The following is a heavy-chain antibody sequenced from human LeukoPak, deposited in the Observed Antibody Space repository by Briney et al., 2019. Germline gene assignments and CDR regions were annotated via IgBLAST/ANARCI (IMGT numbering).Heavy chain of an antibody. D-gene: IGHD1-1*01. CDR2: ISWDGGST. V-gene: IGHV3-43*01. CDR3: AKDKATGTTDYYYYMDV. J-gene: IGHJ6*03. Sequence: GGSLRLSCAASGFTFDDYTMHWVRQAPGKGLEWVSLISWDGGSTYYADSVKGRFTISRDNSKNSLYLQMNSLRTEDTALYYCAKDKATGTTDYYYYMDVWGKGTTVTVS. CDR1: GFTFDDYT.